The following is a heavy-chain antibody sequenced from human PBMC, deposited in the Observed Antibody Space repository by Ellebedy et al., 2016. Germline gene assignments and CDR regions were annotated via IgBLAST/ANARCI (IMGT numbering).Heavy chain of an antibody. CDR2: TYYRSKWCN. J-gene: IGHJ5*02. CDR1: GDSVSSNSAA. Sequence: SQTLSLTXAISGDSVSSNSAAWNWIRQSPSRGLEWLGRTYYRSKWCNDYAVSVKSRITINPDTSKNQFSLQLNSVTPEDTAVYYCAVQLWDRNNWFNPWGQGTLVTVSS. D-gene: IGHD5-18*01. V-gene: IGHV6-1*01. CDR3: AVQLWDRNNWFNP.